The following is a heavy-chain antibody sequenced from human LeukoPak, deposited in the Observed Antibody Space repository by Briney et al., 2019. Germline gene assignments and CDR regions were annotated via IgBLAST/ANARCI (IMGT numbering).Heavy chain of an antibody. CDR1: GGTFSSYA. D-gene: IGHD4-11*01. CDR3: ASNSRENWFDP. V-gene: IGHV1-69*04. CDR2: IVPILGIA. Sequence: SVKVSCKASGGTFSSYAISWVRQAPGQGLEWMGRIVPILGIANYAQKFQGRVTITADKSTSTAYMELSSLRSEDTAVYYCASNSRENWFDPWGQGTLVTVSS. J-gene: IGHJ5*02.